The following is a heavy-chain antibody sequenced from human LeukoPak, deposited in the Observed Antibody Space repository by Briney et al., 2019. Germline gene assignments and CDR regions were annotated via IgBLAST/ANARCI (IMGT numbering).Heavy chain of an antibody. V-gene: IGHV1-69*01. D-gene: IGHD3-9*01. CDR3: ARATGGLRYFDWLFDY. CDR1: GGTFSSYA. Sequence: ASVKVSCKASGGTFSSYAISWVRQAPGQGLEWMGGIIPIFGTANYAQKFQGRVTITADESTSTAYMELNSLRSEDTAVYYCARATGGLRYFDWLFDYWGQGTLVTVSS. J-gene: IGHJ4*02. CDR2: IIPIFGTA.